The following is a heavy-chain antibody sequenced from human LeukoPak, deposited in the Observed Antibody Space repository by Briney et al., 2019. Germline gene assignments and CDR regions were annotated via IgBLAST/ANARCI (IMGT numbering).Heavy chain of an antibody. CDR2: ISAYNGNT. CDR3: ARGGTSRNYDFWSGYLILFDY. D-gene: IGHD3-3*01. CDR1: GYTFTSYG. V-gene: IGHV1-18*01. Sequence: ASVKVSCKASGYTFTSYGISWVRQAPGQGLEWMGWISAYNGNTNYAQKLQGRVTMTTDTSTSTAYMELRSLRSDDTAVYYCARGGTSRNYDFWSGYLILFDYWGQGTLVTVSS. J-gene: IGHJ4*02.